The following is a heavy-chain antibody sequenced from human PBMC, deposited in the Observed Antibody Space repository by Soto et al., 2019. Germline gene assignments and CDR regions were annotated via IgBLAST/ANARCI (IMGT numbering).Heavy chain of an antibody. CDR1: GGSISSSSYY. CDR2: IYYSGST. V-gene: IGHV4-39*01. CDR3: GRLMGARGSADY. J-gene: IGHJ4*02. Sequence: SETLSLTCTVSGGSISSSSYYWGWIRQPPGKGLEWIGNIYYSGSTYYNPSLKSRVTISVDTSKNQFSLKLSSVTAADAAVYYCGRLMGARGSADYGGQGTLVTVSS. D-gene: IGHD1-26*01.